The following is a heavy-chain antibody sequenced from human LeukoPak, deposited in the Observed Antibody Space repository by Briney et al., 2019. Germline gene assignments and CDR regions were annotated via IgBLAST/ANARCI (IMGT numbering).Heavy chain of an antibody. CDR2: IKSKGDGETT. D-gene: IGHD3-10*01. J-gene: IGHJ4*02. Sequence: GGSLRLSCAASGFTFTNAWMTWVRQAPGKGPEWVGRIKSKGDGETTDYAAPVKGRFIMSRDDAKATLYLQMNSLNAEDTAVYYCATDLGLTMIRGVIVHWGQGALVTVSS. CDR3: ATDLGLTMIRGVIVH. CDR1: GFTFTNAW. V-gene: IGHV3-15*01.